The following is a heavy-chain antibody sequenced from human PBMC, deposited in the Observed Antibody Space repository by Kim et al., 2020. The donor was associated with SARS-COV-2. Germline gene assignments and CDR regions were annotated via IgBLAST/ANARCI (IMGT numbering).Heavy chain of an antibody. CDR3: ARASDSSGSLSVY. CDR2: IYSGGST. Sequence: GGSLRLSCAASGFTVSSNYMSWVRQAPGKGLEWVSVIYSGGSTYYADSVKGRFTISRDNSKNTLYLQMNSLRAEDTAVYYCARASDSSGSLSVYWGQGTLVTVSS. J-gene: IGHJ4*02. D-gene: IGHD6-19*01. V-gene: IGHV3-53*01. CDR1: GFTVSSNY.